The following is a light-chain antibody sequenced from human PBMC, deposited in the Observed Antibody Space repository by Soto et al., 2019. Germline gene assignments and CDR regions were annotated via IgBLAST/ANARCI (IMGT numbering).Light chain of an antibody. CDR3: SSYTSSSFSGV. V-gene: IGLV2-14*01. Sequence: QSALTQPASVSGSPGQSITISCTGTSSDVGGYNYVSWYQQHPGKAPKLMIYDVSNRPSGVSNRFSGSKSGNTASLTISGLQAKDEADYYCSSYTSSSFSGVFGGGTKLTVL. CDR1: SSDVGGYNY. J-gene: IGLJ2*01. CDR2: DVS.